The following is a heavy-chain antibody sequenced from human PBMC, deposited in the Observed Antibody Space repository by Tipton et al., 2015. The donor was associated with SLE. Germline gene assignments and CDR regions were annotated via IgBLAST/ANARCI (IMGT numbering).Heavy chain of an antibody. V-gene: IGHV3-74*01. Sequence: SLRLSCAASGFTFSSYWMHWVRQAPGKGLVWASRINRDGSSTSYADSVKGRFTVSRDNAKSTLYLQMNSLRAEDTAVYYCAREENWNERIWGQGTMVTVSS. D-gene: IGHD1-1*01. J-gene: IGHJ3*02. CDR3: AREENWNERI. CDR2: INRDGSST. CDR1: GFTFSSYW.